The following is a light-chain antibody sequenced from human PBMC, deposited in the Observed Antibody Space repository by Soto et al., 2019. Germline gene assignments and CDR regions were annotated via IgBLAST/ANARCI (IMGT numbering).Light chain of an antibody. CDR1: SSNIGAGYD. V-gene: IGLV1-40*01. CDR2: GTT. CDR3: QSYDNSPSASPYV. Sequence: QSVLTQPPSVSGAPGQRVTISCTGSSSNIGAGYDVHWYQQLPGTAPKLLIYGTTNRPSGVPDRFSGSKSGTSASLAITGLQAEDEADYYCQSYDNSPSASPYVFGTGTKLTVL. J-gene: IGLJ1*01.